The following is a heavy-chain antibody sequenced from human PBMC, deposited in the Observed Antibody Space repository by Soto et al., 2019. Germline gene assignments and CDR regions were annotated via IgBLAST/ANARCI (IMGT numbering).Heavy chain of an antibody. D-gene: IGHD1-26*01. CDR3: GRERQWEPVLY. V-gene: IGHV1-18*01. J-gene: IGHJ4*02. CDR2: ISGYNSNT. Sequence: VQLVQSGGEVKRPGTSVKVSCEASGYSFANYGITWVRQAPGQGLEWMGWISGYNSNTNYAQKFEGRVTMTKDTTKSTAYLEVRSLRFDATAVYYCGRERQWEPVLYWGQGTPVNVSS. CDR1: GYSFANYG.